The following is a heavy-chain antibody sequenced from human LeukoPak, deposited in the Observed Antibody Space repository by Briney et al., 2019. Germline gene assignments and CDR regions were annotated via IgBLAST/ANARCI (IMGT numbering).Heavy chain of an antibody. J-gene: IGHJ3*02. D-gene: IGHD2-21*01. CDR2: ISWNSGSI. Sequence: PGGSLRLSCAASGFTVSSNYMSWVRQAPGKGLEWVSGISWNSGSIGYADSVKGRFTISRDNAKNSLYLQMNSLRAEDTALYYCAKDRDYYRYAFDIWGQGTMVTVSS. V-gene: IGHV3-9*01. CDR1: GFTVSSNY. CDR3: AKDRDYYRYAFDI.